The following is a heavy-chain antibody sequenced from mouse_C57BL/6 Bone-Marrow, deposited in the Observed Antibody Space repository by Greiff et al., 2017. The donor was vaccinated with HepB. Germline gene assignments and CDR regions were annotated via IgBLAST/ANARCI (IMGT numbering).Heavy chain of an antibody. Sequence: VNLVESGPELVKPGASVKISCKASGYAFSSSWMNWVKQRPGKGLEWIGRIYPGDGDTNYNGKFKGKATLTADKSSSTAYMQLSSLTSEDSAVYFCARETHYYGSMFAYWGQGTLVTFTA. V-gene: IGHV1-82*01. CDR2: IYPGDGDT. J-gene: IGHJ3*01. D-gene: IGHD1-1*01. CDR3: ARETHYYGSMFAY. CDR1: GYAFSSSW.